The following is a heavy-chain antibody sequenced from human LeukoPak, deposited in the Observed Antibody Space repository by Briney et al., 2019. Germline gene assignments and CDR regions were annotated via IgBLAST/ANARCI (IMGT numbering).Heavy chain of an antibody. CDR3: ARSGSRPSGGAFDL. CDR1: GASINSYY. Sequence: SDTLSLTCTVSGASINSYYWSWIRQPPGKGLQWIAYLYYSGSNNFNPSLKSRLTISVDTSKSQFSLKLNSVTAADTAVYYCARSGSRPSGGAFDLWGQGTMVTVSS. D-gene: IGHD1-26*01. V-gene: IGHV4-59*08. CDR2: LYYSGSN. J-gene: IGHJ3*01.